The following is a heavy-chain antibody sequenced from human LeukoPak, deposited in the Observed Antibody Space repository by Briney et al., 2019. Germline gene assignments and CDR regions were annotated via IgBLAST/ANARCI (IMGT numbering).Heavy chain of an antibody. CDR3: ARTNYYDSSGSQGPGTFYYGLDV. V-gene: IGHV1-69*04. J-gene: IGHJ6*02. Sequence: SVKVSCKASGGTFSSYGITWVRQAPGQGIEWMGRAIPILDISNYAQTFQDRVTITADKSTSTAYMELSSLRSEDTAVYFCARTNYYDSSGSQGPGTFYYGLDVWGQGTTVTVSS. D-gene: IGHD3-22*01. CDR2: AIPILDIS. CDR1: GGTFSSYG.